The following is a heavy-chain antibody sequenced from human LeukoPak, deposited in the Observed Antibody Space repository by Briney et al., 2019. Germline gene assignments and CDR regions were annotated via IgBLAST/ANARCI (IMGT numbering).Heavy chain of an antibody. CDR2: ISCSWGST. CDR1: VYTFSNYG. CDR3: AKGGLPRPLDI. Sequence: GGTLRLLCGASVYTFSNYGMSGVTQAPGKGLVEVSAISCSWGSTHYTDSVKGGFTISRDNSKNTLYLQMNNLRAEDTAVYYCAKGGLPRPLDIWDKGTMVTVSS. J-gene: IGHJ3*02. V-gene: IGHV3-23*01.